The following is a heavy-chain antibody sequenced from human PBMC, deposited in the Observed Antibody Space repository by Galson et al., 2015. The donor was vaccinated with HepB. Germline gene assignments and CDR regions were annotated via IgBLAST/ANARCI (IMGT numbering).Heavy chain of an antibody. CDR2: VKEDGSWQ. CDR3: VRGYSGTYDY. J-gene: IGHJ4*02. Sequence: SLRLSCAASGFIFSSYWLTWVRQAPGKGLEWVAIVKEDGSWQYSVDSVKGRFTISRDNAKNSLYLQMNSLRAEDTAVYYCVRGYSGTYDYWGQGTLVTVSS. V-gene: IGHV3-7*03. D-gene: IGHD1-26*01. CDR1: GFIFSSYW.